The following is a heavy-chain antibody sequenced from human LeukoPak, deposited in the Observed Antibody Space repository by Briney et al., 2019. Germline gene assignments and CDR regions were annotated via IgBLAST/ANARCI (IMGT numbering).Heavy chain of an antibody. Sequence: GGSLRLSCAAFGFPLSSYAMSWVRQAPGKGLEWVSVIYSGGSTYYADSVKGRFTISRDNSKNTLYLQMNSLRAEDTAVYYCARIAQGTFDYWGQGTLVTVSS. CDR2: IYSGGST. D-gene: IGHD2-21*01. CDR3: ARIAQGTFDY. CDR1: GFPLSSYA. V-gene: IGHV3-66*01. J-gene: IGHJ4*02.